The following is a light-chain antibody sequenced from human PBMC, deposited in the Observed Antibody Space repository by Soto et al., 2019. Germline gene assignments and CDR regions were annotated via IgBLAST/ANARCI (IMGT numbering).Light chain of an antibody. CDR3: MQGTHWNT. CDR1: QNPVSRDGNTY. Sequence: VVMNQSPLSLPVTLGQPASISCRSCQNPVSRDGNTYLSWFHQRPGQSPRRLIYKVSSRDSGVPDRFSGSGSGTDFTLKISRVEAEDVGLYYCMQGTHWNTFGQGTKLEIK. CDR2: KVS. V-gene: IGKV2-30*01. J-gene: IGKJ2*01.